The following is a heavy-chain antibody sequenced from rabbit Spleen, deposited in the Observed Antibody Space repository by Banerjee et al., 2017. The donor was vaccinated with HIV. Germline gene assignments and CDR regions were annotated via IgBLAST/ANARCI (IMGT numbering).Heavy chain of an antibody. CDR3: ARDLVGVIGWNFYL. D-gene: IGHD1-1*01. Sequence: QEQLVESGGGLVKPEESLTLTCTASGFSFSNKAVMCWVRQAPGKGLEWIACINTKSGENVYATWSKGRFTISKTSSTTVTLQMTSLTAADRATYFCARDLVGVIGWNFYLWGQGTLVTVS. J-gene: IGHJ4*01. CDR2: INTKSGEN. CDR1: GFSFSNKAV. V-gene: IGHV1S45*01.